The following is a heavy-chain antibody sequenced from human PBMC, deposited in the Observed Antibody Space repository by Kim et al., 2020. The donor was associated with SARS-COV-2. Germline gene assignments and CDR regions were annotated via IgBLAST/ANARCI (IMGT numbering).Heavy chain of an antibody. J-gene: IGHJ6*02. D-gene: IGHD6-13*01. V-gene: IGHV5-51*01. CDR1: GYSFTSYW. Sequence: GESLKISCKGSGYSFTSYWIGWVRQMPGKGLEWMGIIYPGDSDTRYSPSFQGQVTISADKSISTAYLQWSSLKASDTAMYYCARQAAAGPYYYYGMDVWGQGTTVTVSS. CDR2: IYPGDSDT. CDR3: ARQAAAGPYYYYGMDV.